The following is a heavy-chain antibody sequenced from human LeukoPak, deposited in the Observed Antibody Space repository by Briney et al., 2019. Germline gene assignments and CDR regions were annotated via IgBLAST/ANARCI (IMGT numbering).Heavy chain of an antibody. CDR3: AITLKGGSSGYVIFDY. J-gene: IGHJ4*02. V-gene: IGHV1-69*01. CDR1: GGTFSSYA. D-gene: IGHD3-22*01. CDR2: IIPILGTT. Sequence: VKPSCKASGGTFSSYAISWVRQAPGQGLEWMGGIIPILGTTNYAQKFQDRVTITADESTSTAFMELSSLESEDTAVYYCAITLKGGSSGYVIFDYWGQGTL.